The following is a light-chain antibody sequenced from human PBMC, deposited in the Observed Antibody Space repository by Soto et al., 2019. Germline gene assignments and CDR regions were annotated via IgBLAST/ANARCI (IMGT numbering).Light chain of an antibody. CDR3: GAWDDRLTAYV. CDR1: GSNVGYNS. CDR2: DNY. Sequence: QSVLTQPPSLSAAPGQEVTISCSGSGSNVGYNSVSWYQQLPGTAPKLLIYDNYKRPSGIPARFSGSKSGTSASLGITGLQTGGEADYYCGAWDDRLTAYVFGSGTKVTVL. J-gene: IGLJ1*01. V-gene: IGLV1-51*01.